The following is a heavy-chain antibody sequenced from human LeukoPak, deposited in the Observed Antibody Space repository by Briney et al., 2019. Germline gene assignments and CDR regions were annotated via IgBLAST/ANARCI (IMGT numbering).Heavy chain of an antibody. J-gene: IGHJ5*02. D-gene: IGHD3-10*01. Sequence: PGGSLRLSCAASGFTFSDYYMSWVRQAPGKGLEWVANIKKDGSEKHYVDSVKGRFTISRDNAKNSVYLQMSSLRAEDTAVYHCAKYAHGSGTSFDPWGQGTLVTVSS. V-gene: IGHV3-7*01. CDR1: GFTFSDYY. CDR3: AKYAHGSGTSFDP. CDR2: IKKDGSEK.